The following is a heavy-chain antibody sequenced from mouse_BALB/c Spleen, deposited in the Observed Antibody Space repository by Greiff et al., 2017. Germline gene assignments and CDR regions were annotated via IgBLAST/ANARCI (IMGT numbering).Heavy chain of an antibody. CDR2: IDPYNGGT. CDR1: GYSFTGYN. V-gene: IGHV1S135*01. Sequence: EVQLQQSGPELVKPGASVKISCKASGYSFTGYNMNWVKQRHGKGLEWIGYIDPYNGGTSYNQKFKGKATLTADKSSSTAYMQLKSLTSEDSAVSDCDGTAPESMDDWGEGTTVTVSS. CDR3: DGTAPESMDD. J-gene: IGHJ4*01.